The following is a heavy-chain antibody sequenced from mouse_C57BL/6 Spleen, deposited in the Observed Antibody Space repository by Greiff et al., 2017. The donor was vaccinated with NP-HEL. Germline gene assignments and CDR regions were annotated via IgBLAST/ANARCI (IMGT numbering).Heavy chain of an antibody. Sequence: VQLQQSGAELVKPGASVKISCKASGYAFSSYWMNWVKQRPGKGLEWIGQIYPGDGDTNYNGKFKGKATLTADKSSSTAYMQLSSLPSEDSAVYFCARWGGSPYYAMDYWGQGTSVTVSS. J-gene: IGHJ4*01. CDR2: IYPGDGDT. CDR1: GYAFSSYW. V-gene: IGHV1-80*01. CDR3: ARWGGSPYYAMDY. D-gene: IGHD1-1*01.